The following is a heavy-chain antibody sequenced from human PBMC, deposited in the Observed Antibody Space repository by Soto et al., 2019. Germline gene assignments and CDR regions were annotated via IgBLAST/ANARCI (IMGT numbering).Heavy chain of an antibody. Sequence: GGSLRLSCAASGFTFSSYAMSWVRQAPGKGLEWVSAISGSGGSTYYADSVKGRFTISRDNSKNTLYLQMNSLRAEDTAVYYCAKDLSVSGYDYDDYGDPNWFDPWGQGTLVTVSS. V-gene: IGHV3-23*01. D-gene: IGHD5-12*01. J-gene: IGHJ5*02. CDR2: ISGSGGST. CDR1: GFTFSSYA. CDR3: AKDLSVSGYDYDDYGDPNWFDP.